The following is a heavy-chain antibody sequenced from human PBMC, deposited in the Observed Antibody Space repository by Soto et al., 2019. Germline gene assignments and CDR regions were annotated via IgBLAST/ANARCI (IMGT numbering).Heavy chain of an antibody. CDR1: GGSISSSSYY. V-gene: IGHV4-39*01. Sequence: SETLSLTCTVSGGSISSSSYYWGWIRQPPGKGLEWIGSIYYSGSTYYNPSLKSRVTISVDTSKNQFSLKLSSVTAADTAVYYCARRHHLSGGSCHAFDYWGQGTLVTVSS. D-gene: IGHD2-15*01. J-gene: IGHJ4*02. CDR3: ARRHHLSGGSCHAFDY. CDR2: IYYSGST.